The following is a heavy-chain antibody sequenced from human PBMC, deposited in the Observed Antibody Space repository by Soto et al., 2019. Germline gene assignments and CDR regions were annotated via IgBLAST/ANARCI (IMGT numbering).Heavy chain of an antibody. CDR2: IIPALGTA. J-gene: IGHJ2*01. Sequence: QDQLVQSGAEVKKPGSSVKVSCKASGGTFSSHTFSWVRQAPGQGLEWMGRIIPALGTATYAQKFQGRVTTTADESATTVYMELNSRRSEDTAVDYCARPDFSDYWYFDLWGRGTLVTVSS. D-gene: IGHD4-4*01. V-gene: IGHV1-69*08. CDR1: GGTFSSHT. CDR3: ARPDFSDYWYFDL.